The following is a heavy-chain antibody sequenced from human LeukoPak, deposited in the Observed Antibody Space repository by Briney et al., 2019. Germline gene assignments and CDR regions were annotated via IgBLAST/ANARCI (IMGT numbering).Heavy chain of an antibody. J-gene: IGHJ4*02. D-gene: IGHD5/OR15-5a*01. CDR1: GFTFRSYA. CDR2: ISSSGSTI. Sequence: GGSLRLSCEASGFTFRSYAMNWVRQAPGKGLEWVSYISSSGSTIYYADSVKGRFTISRDNAKNSLYLQMNSLRAEDTAVYYCARLFYDSVGDYFDYWGQGTLVTVSS. V-gene: IGHV3-48*03. CDR3: ARLFYDSVGDYFDY.